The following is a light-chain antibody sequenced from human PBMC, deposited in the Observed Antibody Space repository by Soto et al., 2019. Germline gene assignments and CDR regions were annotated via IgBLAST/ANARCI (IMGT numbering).Light chain of an antibody. CDR1: QSISNW. J-gene: IGKJ1*01. V-gene: IGKV1-5*03. Sequence: DIQMTQSPLTLSASVGDRVTITCRASQSISNWLAWYQQKPGKAPKLLIYKASSLESGVPSRFSGSRSGTEFTLTISSLQPDDFATYYCQQYDSLWTFGQGTKVE. CDR2: KAS. CDR3: QQYDSLWT.